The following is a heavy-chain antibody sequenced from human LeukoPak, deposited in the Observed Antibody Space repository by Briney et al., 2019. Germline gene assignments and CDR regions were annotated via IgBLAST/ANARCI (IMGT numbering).Heavy chain of an antibody. CDR2: THYSGST. CDR1: GGSISSYY. CDR3: ARGAAGTGAADY. D-gene: IGHD6-13*01. J-gene: IGHJ4*02. Sequence: SETLSLTCTVSGGSISSYYWSWIRQPPGKGVEWIGYTHYSGSTKYNPSLKSRLTISVDSSKNQFSLRLSSVTAADTAAYFCARGAAGTGAADYWGQGTLVTVSS. V-gene: IGHV4-59*01.